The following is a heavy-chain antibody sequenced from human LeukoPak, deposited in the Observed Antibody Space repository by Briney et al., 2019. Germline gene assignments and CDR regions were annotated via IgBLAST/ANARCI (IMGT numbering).Heavy chain of an antibody. D-gene: IGHD3-3*01. CDR2: IIPIFGTA. V-gene: IGHV1-69*01. J-gene: IGHJ4*02. Sequence: SVKVSCKASGGTFSSYAISWVRQAPGQGLEWMGGIIPIFGTANYAQKSQGRVTITADESTSTAYMELSSLRSEDTAVYYCARELLLYDFWSGYYEGPFDYWGQGTLVTVSS. CDR3: ARELLLYDFWSGYYEGPFDY. CDR1: GGTFSSYA.